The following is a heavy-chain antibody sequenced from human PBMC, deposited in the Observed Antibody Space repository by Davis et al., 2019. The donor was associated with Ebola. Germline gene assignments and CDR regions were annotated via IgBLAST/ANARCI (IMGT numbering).Heavy chain of an antibody. Sequence: GESLKISCAASGFTFSSYSMNWVRQAPGKGLEWVSYISSSSSTIYYADSVKGRFIISRDNAKNSLYLKMNSLRDEDTAVYYCARDNVRWSSHEPFDYWGQGTLVTVSS. CDR3: ARDNVRWSSHEPFDY. V-gene: IGHV3-48*02. J-gene: IGHJ4*02. CDR2: ISSSSSTI. CDR1: GFTFSSYS. D-gene: IGHD1-26*01.